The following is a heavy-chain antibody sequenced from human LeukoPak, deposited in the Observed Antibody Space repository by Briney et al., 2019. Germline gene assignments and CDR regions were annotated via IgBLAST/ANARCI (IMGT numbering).Heavy chain of an antibody. CDR3: ARQYCSSTNCPFDY. V-gene: IGHV4-38-2*01. CDR1: GYSISSGYY. CDR2: IYLTGST. D-gene: IGHD2-2*01. Sequence: SETLSLTCAVSGYSISSGYYWGWIRQPPGKGLEWIGSIYLTGSTSYNPSLKSRVTISVDTSKNQFSLKLSSVTAADTAMYYRARQYCSSTNCPFDYWGQGTLVTVSS. J-gene: IGHJ4*02.